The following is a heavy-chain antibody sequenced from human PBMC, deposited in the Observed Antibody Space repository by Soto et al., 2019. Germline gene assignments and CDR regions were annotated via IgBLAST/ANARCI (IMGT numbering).Heavy chain of an antibody. Sequence: PTLVNPRQTLTLTCTFSGFSLTTPGMCVSWIRQPPGKALEWLAVIDWDDDKYYSTSLKTRLSISMDTSKNQVVLEMTNVAPVDTATYYCAHIRGAGAYYYYPMDVWGQGTTVTVSS. V-gene: IGHV2-70*12. CDR1: GFSLTTPGMC. D-gene: IGHD3-10*01. CDR3: AHIRGAGAYYYYPMDV. J-gene: IGHJ6*02. CDR2: IDWDDDK.